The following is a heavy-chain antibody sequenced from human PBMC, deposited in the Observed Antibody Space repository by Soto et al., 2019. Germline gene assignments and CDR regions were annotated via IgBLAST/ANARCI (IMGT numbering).Heavy chain of an antibody. CDR1: GFTFSSYA. D-gene: IGHD3-22*01. CDR2: ISYDGSNK. J-gene: IGHJ6*02. Sequence: QVQLVESGGGVVQPGRSLRLSCAASGFTFSSYAMHWVRQAPGKGLEWVAVISYDGSNKYYADSVKGRFTISRDNSKNTXXLQMNSLRAEDTAVYYCARISMGGYLIDYYYGMDVWGQGTTVTVSS. CDR3: ARISMGGYLIDYYYGMDV. V-gene: IGHV3-30-3*01.